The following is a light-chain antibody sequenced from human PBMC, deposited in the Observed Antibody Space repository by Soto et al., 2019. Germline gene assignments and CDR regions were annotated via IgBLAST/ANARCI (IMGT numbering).Light chain of an antibody. V-gene: IGLV1-40*01. CDR3: QSYDSSLSGSYV. J-gene: IGLJ1*01. CDR2: GNS. Sequence: QAVVTQPPSVSGSPGQRVTISCTGSSSNIWAGYDVHWYQQLPGTAPKLLIYGNSNRPSGVPDRFSGSKSGTSASLAITGLQAEDEADYYCQSYDSSLSGSYVFGTGTKLTV. CDR1: SSNIWAGYD.